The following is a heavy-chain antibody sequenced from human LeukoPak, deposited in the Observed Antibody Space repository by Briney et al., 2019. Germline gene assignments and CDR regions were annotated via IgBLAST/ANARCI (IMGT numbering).Heavy chain of an antibody. CDR2: IYYSGST. D-gene: IGHD3-10*01. CDR1: GGPISSGGYY. J-gene: IGHJ4*02. V-gene: IGHV4-31*03. CDR3: ARNGVYGSGSHFDY. Sequence: PSETLSLTCTVSGGPISSGGYYWSWIRQHPGKGLEWIGYIYYSGSTYYNPSLKSRVTISADTSKNQFSLKLSSVTAADTAVYYCARNGVYGSGSHFDYWGQGTLVTVSS.